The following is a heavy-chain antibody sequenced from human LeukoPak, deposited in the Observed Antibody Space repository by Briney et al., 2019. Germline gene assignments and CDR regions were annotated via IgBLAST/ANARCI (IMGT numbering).Heavy chain of an antibody. CDR3: ARDLRSSSSSGINYYGMDV. V-gene: IGHV4-31*03. Sequence: SETLSLTCTVSGGSISRSGYYWSWIRQHPGKGLEWIGYIYYSGSTYYNPSLKSRVTISVDTSKNQFSLKLSSVTAADTAVYYCARDLRSSSSSGINYYGMDVWGQGTAVTVSS. J-gene: IGHJ6*02. CDR2: IYYSGST. D-gene: IGHD6-6*01. CDR1: GGSISRSGYY.